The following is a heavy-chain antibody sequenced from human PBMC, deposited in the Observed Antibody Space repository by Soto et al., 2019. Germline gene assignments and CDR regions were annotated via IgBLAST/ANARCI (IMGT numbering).Heavy chain of an antibody. CDR1: RFTLSSYR. J-gene: IGHJ4*02. D-gene: IGHD2-15*01. Sequence: EVQLVESGGGLVQPGGSLRLSCVASRFTLSSYRMDWVRQVPGKGLEWVANIEEDGSEKNYVDSVKGRFTISRDNAKNSLYLQMNSLRAEDTAVYYCARDPKYCSGGSCYTLFDYWGQGTLVTVSS. CDR2: IEEDGSEK. V-gene: IGHV3-7*01. CDR3: ARDPKYCSGGSCYTLFDY.